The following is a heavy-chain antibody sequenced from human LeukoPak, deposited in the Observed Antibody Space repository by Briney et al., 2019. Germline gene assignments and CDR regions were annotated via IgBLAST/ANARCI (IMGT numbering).Heavy chain of an antibody. CDR3: ARDLNDFWSGYNRPKRWYYMDV. D-gene: IGHD3-3*01. V-gene: IGHV1-2*02. CDR1: GYTFTGYY. CDR2: INPNSGGT. Sequence: ASVKVSCKASGYTFTGYYMHWMRQAPGQGLEWMGWINPNSGGTNYAQKFQGRVTMTRDTSISTAYMELSRLRSDDTAVYYCARDLNDFWSGYNRPKRWYYMDVWGKGTTVTVSS. J-gene: IGHJ6*03.